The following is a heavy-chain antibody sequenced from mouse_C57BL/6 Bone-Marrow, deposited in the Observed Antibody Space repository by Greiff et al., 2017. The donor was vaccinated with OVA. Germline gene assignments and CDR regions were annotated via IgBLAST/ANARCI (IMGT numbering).Heavy chain of an antibody. CDR2: ISDGGSYT. Sequence: DVMLVESGGGLVKPGGSLKLSCAASGFTFSSYAMSWVRQTPEKRLEWVATISDGGSYTYYPDNVKGRFTISRDNAKNNLYLQMSRLKSEDTAMSYCARDGDYDYVFAYWGRGTLVTVSA. CDR1: GFTFSSYA. J-gene: IGHJ3*01. V-gene: IGHV5-4*01. D-gene: IGHD2-4*01. CDR3: ARDGDYDYVFAY.